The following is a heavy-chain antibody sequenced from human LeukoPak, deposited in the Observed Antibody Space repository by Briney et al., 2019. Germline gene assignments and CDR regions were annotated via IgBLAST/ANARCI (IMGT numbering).Heavy chain of an antibody. CDR2: MNPNSGNT. J-gene: IGHJ4*02. Sequence: GASVKVSCKASGYTFTSYGISWVRQATGQGLEWMGWMNPNSGNTGYAQKFQGRVTMTRNTSISTAYMELSSLRSEDTAVYYCARYNSGWYLFDYWGQGTLVTVSS. V-gene: IGHV1-8*02. CDR3: ARYNSGWYLFDY. CDR1: GYTFTSYG. D-gene: IGHD6-19*01.